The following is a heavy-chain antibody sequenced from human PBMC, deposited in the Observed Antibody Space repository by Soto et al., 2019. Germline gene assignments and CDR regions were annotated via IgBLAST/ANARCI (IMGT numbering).Heavy chain of an antibody. J-gene: IGHJ4*02. CDR2: ISASSGST. Sequence: GGSLRLSCAASGFTFSTYAVSWVRQAPGKGLEWVSSISASSGSTYYADSVKGRFTISRDNSKNTLNLQMNSLRAEDTAVYYCAKSKGTYCSGGSCYFPFDYWGQGTLVTVSS. CDR1: GFTFSTYA. CDR3: AKSKGTYCSGGSCYFPFDY. V-gene: IGHV3-23*01. D-gene: IGHD2-15*01.